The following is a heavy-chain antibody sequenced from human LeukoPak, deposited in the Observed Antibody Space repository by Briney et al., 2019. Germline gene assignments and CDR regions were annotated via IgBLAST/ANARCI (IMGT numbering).Heavy chain of an antibody. CDR2: INPNSGGT. CDR1: GYTFTGYY. D-gene: IGHD3-9*01. CDR3: ARDTKSLNRDVLRYFDRIYTLDY. V-gene: IGHV1-2*02. J-gene: IGHJ4*02. Sequence: GASVKVSCKASGYTFTGYYMHWVRQAPGQGLEWMGWINPNSGGTNYAQKFQGRVTMTRDTSISTAYMELSRLRSDDTAVYYCARDTKSLNRDVLRYFDRIYTLDYWGQGTLVTVSS.